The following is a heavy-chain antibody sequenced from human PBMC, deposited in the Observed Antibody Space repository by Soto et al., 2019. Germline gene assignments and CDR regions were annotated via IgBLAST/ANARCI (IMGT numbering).Heavy chain of an antibody. CDR1: GFIFSDYS. Sequence: GGSLRLSCAASGFIFSDYSVSWVRQSPGKGLEGVANIKQDGGEEDYVDSVKGRLTISRDNAKNTLYLQMNSLGVEDTALYYCSYDTFGDKDFWGQGTPVTASS. CDR2: IKQDGGEE. D-gene: IGHD3-9*01. J-gene: IGHJ4*02. CDR3: SYDTFGDKDF. V-gene: IGHV3-7*01.